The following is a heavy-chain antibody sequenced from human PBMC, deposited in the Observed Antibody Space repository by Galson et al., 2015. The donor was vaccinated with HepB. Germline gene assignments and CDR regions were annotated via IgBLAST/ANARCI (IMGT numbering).Heavy chain of an antibody. D-gene: IGHD7-27*01. J-gene: IGHJ4*02. CDR2: IYYSGST. CDR1: GGSISSSSYY. CDR3: ARPRYLGSGFDY. V-gene: IGHV4-39*01. Sequence: ETLSLTCTVSGGSISSSSYYWGWIRQPPGKGLEWIGSIYYSGSTYYNPSLKSRVTISVDTSKYQFSLKLSSVTAADTAVYYCARPRYLGSGFDYWGQGTLVTVSS.